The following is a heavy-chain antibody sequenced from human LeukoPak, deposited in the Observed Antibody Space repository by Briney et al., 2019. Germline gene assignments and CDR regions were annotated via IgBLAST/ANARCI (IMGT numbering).Heavy chain of an antibody. J-gene: IGHJ4*02. V-gene: IGHV6-1*01. CDR3: ARGRSWGESGFDY. Sequence: SQTLSLTCAISGDSVSNNSDAWNWIRRSPSRGLEWLGRTYYRSKWYNDYAVSVTSRITISPDTSKNQFSLQLKSVTPDDTAVYYCARGRSWGESGFDYWGQGTLVTVSS. CDR2: TYYRSKWYN. D-gene: IGHD6-13*01. CDR1: GDSVSNNSDA.